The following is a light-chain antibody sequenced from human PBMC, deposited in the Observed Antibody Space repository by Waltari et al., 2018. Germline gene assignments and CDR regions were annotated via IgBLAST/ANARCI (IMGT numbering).Light chain of an antibody. CDR3: QQYSTNSRT. CDR1: RSIRSY. Sequence: DIQLTQSPSTLSASVGDRVTITCRASRSIRSYMAWYQQKPGKAPKLLIHEASTLETGVPSTFSGSESGTEFTLTISSLQPDDVATYYCQQYSTNSRTFGGGTKVEIK. J-gene: IGKJ4*01. V-gene: IGKV1-5*03. CDR2: EAS.